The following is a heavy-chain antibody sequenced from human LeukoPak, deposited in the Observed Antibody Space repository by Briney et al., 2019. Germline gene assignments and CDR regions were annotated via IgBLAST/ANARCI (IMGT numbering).Heavy chain of an antibody. D-gene: IGHD3-9*01. Sequence: ETLSLTCTVXGXXIXXYFWSXXRQPPXKXLEXXXXXHXSGXTNYNPSLKSRVTISVDTSGNQFSLKVNSVTAADTAVYYCARILGGHSDIFTGLPVRYFDYWGQGILVTVSS. V-gene: IGHV4-59*01. CDR1: GXXIXXYF. CDR3: ARILGGHSDIFTGLPVRYFDY. CDR2: XHXSGXT. J-gene: IGHJ4*02.